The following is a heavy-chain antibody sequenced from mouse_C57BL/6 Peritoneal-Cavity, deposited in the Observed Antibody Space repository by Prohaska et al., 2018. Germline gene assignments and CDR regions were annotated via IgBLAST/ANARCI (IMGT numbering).Heavy chain of an antibody. D-gene: IGHD2-3*01. CDR1: GIDFSRYW. CDR3: ASPDGYYWYFDV. J-gene: IGHJ1*03. V-gene: IGHV4-1*01. Sequence: EVKLLQSGGGLVQPGGSLKLSCAASGIDFSRYWMSWVRRAPGKGLEWIGESKSDSRTINDAPSIKDKFIISRDNAKNTLYLQMSKVRSEDTDLYYCASPDGYYWYFDVWGTGTTVTVSS. CDR2: SKSDSRTI.